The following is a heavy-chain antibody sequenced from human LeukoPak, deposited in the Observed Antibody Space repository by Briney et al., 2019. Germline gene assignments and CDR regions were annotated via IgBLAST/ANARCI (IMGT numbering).Heavy chain of an antibody. CDR1: GFTFDDYA. Sequence: GGSLRLSCAASGFTFDDYAMHWVRQAPGKGLEWDSGISWNSGSIGYADSVKGRFTISRGNAKNSLYLQMNSLRAEDTALYYCAKVTRRLLWFGELHNWGQGTLVTVSS. CDR2: ISWNSGSI. CDR3: AKVTRRLLWFGELHN. D-gene: IGHD3-10*01. V-gene: IGHV3-9*01. J-gene: IGHJ4*02.